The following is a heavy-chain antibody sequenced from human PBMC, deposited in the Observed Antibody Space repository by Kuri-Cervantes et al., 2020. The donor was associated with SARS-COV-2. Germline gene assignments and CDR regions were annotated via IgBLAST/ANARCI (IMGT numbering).Heavy chain of an antibody. CDR2: IHYSGST. J-gene: IGHJ3*02. D-gene: IGHD3-22*01. Sequence: ESLKISCTVSGYSISSGYYWGWIRQPPGKGLEWIGSIHYSGSTYYNPSLRSRVTISVQTSKNQFSLKLSSVTAADTAVYYCARDWGDYYDNSGSDAFDIWGQGTMVTVSS. CDR1: GYSISSGYY. CDR3: ARDWGDYYDNSGSDAFDI. V-gene: IGHV4-38-2*02.